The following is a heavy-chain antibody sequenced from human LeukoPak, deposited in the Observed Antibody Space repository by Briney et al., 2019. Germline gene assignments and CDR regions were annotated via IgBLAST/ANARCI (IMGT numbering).Heavy chain of an antibody. J-gene: IGHJ4*02. D-gene: IGHD3-16*01. CDR3: TRGAGWLIDY. CDR2: FHNSGTS. Sequence: SETLSLTCTVSDDSISDYYPGWIRQPPGKGLEWIGYFHNSGTSTYNPSLKSRVTISADTSKNQFSLKLNSLTTADTAVYYCTRGAGWLIDYWGQGILVTVSS. CDR1: DDSISDYY. V-gene: IGHV4-59*01.